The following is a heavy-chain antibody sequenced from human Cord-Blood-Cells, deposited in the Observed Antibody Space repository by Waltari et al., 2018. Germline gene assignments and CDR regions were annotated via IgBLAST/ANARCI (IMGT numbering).Heavy chain of an antibody. CDR2: ISSSSSYI. D-gene: IGHD3-10*01. Sequence: EVQLVESGGVLVKPGGYLRLSCAPSGFTFRSYSMNWVRQAPGKGLEWVSSISSSSSYIYYADSVKGRFTISRDNAKNSLYLQMNSLRAEDTAVYYCARDARYGSSDYWGQGTLVTVSS. V-gene: IGHV3-21*01. J-gene: IGHJ4*02. CDR3: ARDARYGSSDY. CDR1: GFTFRSYS.